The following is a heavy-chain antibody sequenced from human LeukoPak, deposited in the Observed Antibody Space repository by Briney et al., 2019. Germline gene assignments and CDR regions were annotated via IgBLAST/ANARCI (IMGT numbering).Heavy chain of an antibody. CDR2: ISNDGDSE. CDR3: AKDGRGRTFFGDIEY. Sequence: PGGSLRLSCAASGFSFSLYGMPWVRQAPGKGLEWVAVISNDGDSEYYSDSVKGRFTISRDNAKDTLYLQMDSLRRDDTAVYFCAKDGRGRTFFGDIEYWGQGTLVAVSS. J-gene: IGHJ4*02. D-gene: IGHD3-10*01. V-gene: IGHV3-30*18. CDR1: GFSFSLYG.